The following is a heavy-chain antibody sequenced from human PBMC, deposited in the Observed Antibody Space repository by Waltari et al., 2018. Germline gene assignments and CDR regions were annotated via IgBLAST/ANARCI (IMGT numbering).Heavy chain of an antibody. CDR3: ARGIYGDYERIRVPFDY. CDR1: GGTFSSYA. Sequence: QVQLVQSGAEVKKPGSSVKVSCKASGGTFSSYAISWVRQAPGQGLEWMGRIIPSFGTANYAQKFQGRVTITADKSTSTAYMELSSLRSEDTAVYYCARGIYGDYERIRVPFDYWGQGTLVTVSS. J-gene: IGHJ4*02. D-gene: IGHD4-17*01. CDR2: IIPSFGTA. V-gene: IGHV1-69*08.